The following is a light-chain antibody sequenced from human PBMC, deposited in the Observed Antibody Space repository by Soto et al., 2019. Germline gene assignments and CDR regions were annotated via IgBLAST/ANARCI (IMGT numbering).Light chain of an antibody. CDR3: LQYCSSPPWT. V-gene: IGKV3-20*01. CDR2: GAS. CDR1: QSVSSSY. Sequence: EIVLTQAPGTLSLSPGERATLSCRASQSVSSSYLAWYQQKPGQAPKLLIYGASSRATGIPDRFSGSGSGTDFTLTISRLEPEDFAVYYCLQYCSSPPWTFGQGTKVEIK. J-gene: IGKJ1*01.